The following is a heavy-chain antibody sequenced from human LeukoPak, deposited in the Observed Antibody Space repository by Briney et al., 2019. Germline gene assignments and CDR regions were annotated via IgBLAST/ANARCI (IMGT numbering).Heavy chain of an antibody. CDR1: GFTFDDYP. J-gene: IGHJ4*02. Sequence: GGSLRLSCAASGFTFDDYPMHWVRQAPGKGLEWVSGISWNSGSIGYADSVKGRFTISRDNAKNSLYLQMNSLRAEDTALYYCAKDKSTRAAAGIEYWGEGTLGTVSS. CDR2: ISWNSGSI. D-gene: IGHD6-13*01. V-gene: IGHV3-9*01. CDR3: AKDKSTRAAAGIEY.